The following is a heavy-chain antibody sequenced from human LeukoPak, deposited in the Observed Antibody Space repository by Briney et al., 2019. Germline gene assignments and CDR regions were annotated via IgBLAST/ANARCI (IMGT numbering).Heavy chain of an antibody. Sequence: PSQTLSLTCTVSGGSISSGDYYWSWIRQPPGKGLEWIGYIYYSGSTYYNPSLKSRVTIPVDTSKNQFSLKLSSVTAADTAVYYCARDTSSSWSGDLDYWGQGTLVTVSS. D-gene: IGHD6-13*01. J-gene: IGHJ4*02. CDR1: GGSISSGDYY. CDR2: IYYSGST. V-gene: IGHV4-30-4*01. CDR3: ARDTSSSWSGDLDY.